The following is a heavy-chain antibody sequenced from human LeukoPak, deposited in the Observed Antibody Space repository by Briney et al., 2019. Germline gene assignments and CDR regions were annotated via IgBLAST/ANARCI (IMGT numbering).Heavy chain of an antibody. Sequence: GGSLRLSCAASGFTFSSYAMSWVRQAPGKGLEWVSAISGSGGSTYYADSVKGRFTISRDNSKNTLYLQMNSLRAEDTAVYYCAKDPNHFITMVRGPVDYYYYMDVWGKGTTVTISS. CDR3: AKDPNHFITMVRGPVDYYYYMDV. D-gene: IGHD3-10*01. CDR2: ISGSGGST. CDR1: GFTFSSYA. V-gene: IGHV3-23*01. J-gene: IGHJ6*03.